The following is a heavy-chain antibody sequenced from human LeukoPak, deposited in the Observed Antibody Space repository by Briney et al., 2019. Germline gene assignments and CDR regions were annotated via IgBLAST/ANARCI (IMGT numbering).Heavy chain of an antibody. CDR3: ARDATQYLRYGYFDS. CDR2: INSVASHI. J-gene: IGHJ4*02. CDR1: GFTFSDSA. V-gene: IGHV3-21*01. D-gene: IGHD3-9*01. Sequence: GGSLRLSCAASGFTFSDSAMNWVRQAPGKGLEWVSSINSVASHIYYADSVRGRFTISRDNAKNSVSLQMNNLRAEDTAVYYCARDATQYLRYGYFDSWGQGILVTVSS.